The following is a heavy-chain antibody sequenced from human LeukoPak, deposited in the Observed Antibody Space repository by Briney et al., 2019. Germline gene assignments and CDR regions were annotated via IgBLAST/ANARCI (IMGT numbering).Heavy chain of an antibody. V-gene: IGHV1-2*02. D-gene: IGHD6-13*01. CDR2: IDPDTGGT. J-gene: IGHJ4*02. CDR1: GYTFTGYY. Sequence: ASVKVSCKASGYTFTGYYMHWVRQAPGQGLEWMGWIDPDTGGTKYAQKFQGRVTMTRDTSISTAYMELSSLRSDDTAVYYCARVGTRGTGSWPDFRYWDQGTLVTVSS. CDR3: ARVGTRGTGSWPDFRY.